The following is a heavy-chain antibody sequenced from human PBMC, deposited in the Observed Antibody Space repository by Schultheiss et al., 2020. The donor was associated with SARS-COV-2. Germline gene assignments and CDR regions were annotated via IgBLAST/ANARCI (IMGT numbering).Heavy chain of an antibody. CDR2: IYYSGST. V-gene: IGHV4-59*01. CDR1: GGSFSGYY. Sequence: SQTLSLTCAVYGGSFSGYYWSWIRQTPGKGLEWIGYIYYSGSTNYNPSLKSRVTISVDTSKNQFSLKLTSVTAADTAVYYCARAMYSSGWYDYWGQGTLVTVSS. CDR3: ARAMYSSGWYDY. D-gene: IGHD6-19*01. J-gene: IGHJ4*02.